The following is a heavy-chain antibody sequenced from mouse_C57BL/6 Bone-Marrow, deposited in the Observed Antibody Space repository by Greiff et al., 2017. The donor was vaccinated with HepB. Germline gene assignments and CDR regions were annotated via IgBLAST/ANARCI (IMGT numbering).Heavy chain of an antibody. CDR2: ISSGGDYI. Sequence: EVQVVESGEGLVKPGGSLKLSCAASGFTFSSYAMSWVRQTPEKRLEWVAYISSGGDYIYYADTVKGRFTISRDNARNTLYLQMSSLKSEDTAMYYYTRPERRGYYYAMDYWGQGTSVTVSS. CDR1: GFTFSSYA. J-gene: IGHJ4*01. CDR3: TRPERRGYYYAMDY. V-gene: IGHV5-9-1*02.